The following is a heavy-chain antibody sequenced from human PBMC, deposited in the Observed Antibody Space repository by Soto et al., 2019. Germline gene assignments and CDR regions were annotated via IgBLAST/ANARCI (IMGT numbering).Heavy chain of an antibody. Sequence: EVQLVESRGGLVQPGGSLKLSCAASGFTFSGSAMHWVRQASGKGLEWVGRIRSKANSYATAYAASVKGRFTISRDDSKNTAYLQMNSLKTEDTAVYYCRVVVTAYYYYGMDVWGQGTTVTVSS. V-gene: IGHV3-73*02. D-gene: IGHD3-22*01. CDR2: IRSKANSYAT. CDR3: RVVVTAYYYYGMDV. J-gene: IGHJ6*02. CDR1: GFTFSGSA.